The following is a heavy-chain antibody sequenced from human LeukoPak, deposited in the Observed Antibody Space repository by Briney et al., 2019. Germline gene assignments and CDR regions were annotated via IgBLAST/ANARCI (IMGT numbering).Heavy chain of an antibody. CDR1: GFTFSSYW. J-gene: IGHJ4*02. D-gene: IGHD3-3*01. CDR3: ARGFGVANLGRIWQQPIGGYFDY. V-gene: IGHV4-34*01. CDR2: INHSGST. Sequence: KAGGSQRLSCAASGFTFSSYWMHWVRQAPGKGLEWIGEINHSGSTNYNPSLKSRVTISVDTSKNQFSLKLSSVTAADTAVYYCARGFGVANLGRIWQQPIGGYFDYWGQGTLVTVSS.